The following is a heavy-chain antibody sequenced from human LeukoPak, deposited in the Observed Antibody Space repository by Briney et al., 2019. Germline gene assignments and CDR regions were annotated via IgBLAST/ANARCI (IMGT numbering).Heavy chain of an antibody. J-gene: IGHJ4*02. CDR1: GFSVREYF. D-gene: IGHD4-17*01. Sequence: GGSLRLSCAASGFSVREYFMAWVRQAAGKGLQWVSHIFSADGIEYADSVKGRFTVSRDTATNTVYLQMNSLRDEDTAIYFCARGRSKTTVFEDWGLGTLVTVSS. V-gene: IGHV3-53*01. CDR3: ARGRSKTTVFED. CDR2: IFSADGI.